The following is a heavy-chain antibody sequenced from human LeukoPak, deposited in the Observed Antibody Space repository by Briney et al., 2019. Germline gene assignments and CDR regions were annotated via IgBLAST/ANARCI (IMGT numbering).Heavy chain of an antibody. D-gene: IGHD2-2*01. CDR3: AKEPREYCSSTSCPNWFDS. J-gene: IGHJ5*01. V-gene: IGHV3-23*01. CDR2: ISASGGTT. Sequence: GGSLRLSCAASGFTFNNYAMSWARQAPGKGLEWVSAISASGGTTYYADSVKGRFTISRDNSENTLFLQMNSLRAEDTAVYYCAKEPREYCSSTSCPNWFDSWGQGTLVTVSS. CDR1: GFTFNNYA.